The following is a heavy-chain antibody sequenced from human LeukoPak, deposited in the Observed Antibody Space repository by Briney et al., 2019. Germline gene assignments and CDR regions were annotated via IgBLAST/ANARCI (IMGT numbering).Heavy chain of an antibody. Sequence: GRSLRLSCAASGFTFSSYGMHWVRQAPGKGLEWVAVIWYDGSNKYYADSVKGRFTISRDNSKNTLYLQMNSLKTEDTAVYYCTTDGDIVVVVAATTFDYWGQGTLVTVSS. CDR3: TTDGDIVVVVAATTFDY. D-gene: IGHD2-15*01. CDR2: IWYDGSNK. V-gene: IGHV3-33*01. CDR1: GFTFSSYG. J-gene: IGHJ4*02.